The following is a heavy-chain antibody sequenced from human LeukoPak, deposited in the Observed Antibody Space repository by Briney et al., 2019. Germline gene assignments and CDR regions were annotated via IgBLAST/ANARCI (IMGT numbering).Heavy chain of an antibody. V-gene: IGHV1-8*01. CDR2: MNPNSGNT. Sequence: ASVKVSCKASGYTFTSYDINWVRQATGQGLEWMGWMNPNSGNTGYAQKFQGRVTMTRNTSISTAYMELSSLRSEDTAVYYCSRGHEMVGAATRYYYYYGMDVWGQGTTVTVSS. CDR3: SRGHEMVGAATRYYYYYGMDV. J-gene: IGHJ6*02. D-gene: IGHD2-15*01. CDR1: GYTFTSYD.